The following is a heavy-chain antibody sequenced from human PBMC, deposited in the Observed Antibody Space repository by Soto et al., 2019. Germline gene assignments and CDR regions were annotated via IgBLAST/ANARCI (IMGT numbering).Heavy chain of an antibody. J-gene: IGHJ4*02. CDR1: GFTFSSYA. V-gene: IGHV3-30-3*01. CDR2: ISYDGSNK. Sequence: QVQLVESGGGVVQPGRSLRLSCAASGFTFSSYAMLWVRQAPGKGLEWVAVISYDGSNKYYADSVKGRFTISRDNSKNTLYLQMNSLSAEDTAVYYCARAYEGDYFDYWGQGTLVTVSS. D-gene: IGHD3-16*01. CDR3: ARAYEGDYFDY.